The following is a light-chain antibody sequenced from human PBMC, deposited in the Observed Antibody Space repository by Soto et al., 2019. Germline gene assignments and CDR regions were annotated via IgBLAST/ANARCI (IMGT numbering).Light chain of an antibody. Sequence: SVSAKKKDRVTITCRASQGISTYLNWYQQKPGKAPKLLIYAASSLQSGVPSRFSGSGSETDFTLTISSLQAEDVATYSCPEWDSPTWRFG. V-gene: IGKV1-39*01. J-gene: IGKJ1*01. CDR3: PEWDSPTWR. CDR2: AAS. CDR1: QGISTY.